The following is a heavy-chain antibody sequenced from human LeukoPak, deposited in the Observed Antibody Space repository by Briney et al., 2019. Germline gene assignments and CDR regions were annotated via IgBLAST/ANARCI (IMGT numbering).Heavy chain of an antibody. CDR3: AREAKLMGYSSGLGFNY. J-gene: IGHJ4*02. CDR2: IYDSGNT. V-gene: IGHV4-59*01. Sequence: SETLSLTCTVSGSSISSWYWSWIRQPPGKGLEWIGYIYDSGNTNYNPSLKTRVTISADTSKNQLSLNLTSVTAADTAVYYCAREAKLMGYSSGLGFNYWGQGTLVTVSS. CDR1: GSSISSWY. D-gene: IGHD6-19*01.